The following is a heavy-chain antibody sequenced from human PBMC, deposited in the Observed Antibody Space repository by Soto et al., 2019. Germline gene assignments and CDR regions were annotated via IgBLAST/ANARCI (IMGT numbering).Heavy chain of an antibody. CDR3: AKGRASRWERLN. CDR1: GFTFSNYA. J-gene: IGHJ4*02. CDR2: MSGSGGWT. D-gene: IGHD1-26*01. V-gene: IGHV3-23*01. Sequence: GGSLRLSCAASGFTFSNYAMSWVRQAPGKGLEWDSAMSGSGGWTYYADSVKGRFTIPRDNSKNTLYLQMSSLRAEDTAVYYCAKGRASRWERLNWDQGTLVDVSS.